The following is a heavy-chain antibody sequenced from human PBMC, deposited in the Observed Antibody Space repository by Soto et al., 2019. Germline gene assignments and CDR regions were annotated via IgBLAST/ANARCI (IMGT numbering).Heavy chain of an antibody. Sequence: ASVKVSCKASGYIFTGYHMHWVRQAPGQGLEWMGWINPNSGGTKYAQKFQGRVTMTRDTSISTAYMGLSSLRSDDTAVYYCAREELTIYYYGMDVWGQGTTVTSP. D-gene: IGHD1-7*01. CDR3: AREELTIYYYGMDV. J-gene: IGHJ6*02. CDR1: GYIFTGYH. CDR2: INPNSGGT. V-gene: IGHV1-2*02.